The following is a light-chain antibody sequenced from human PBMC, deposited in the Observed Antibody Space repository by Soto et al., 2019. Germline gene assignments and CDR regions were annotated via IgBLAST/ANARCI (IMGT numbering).Light chain of an antibody. V-gene: IGKV3-20*01. CDR3: QQYGRSPTWT. CDR1: QTISGTY. J-gene: IGKJ1*01. CDR2: SSS. Sequence: IVFTHSPGTLSLSPGERASLSCRAIQTISGTYLAWYQQKPGQAPRLLIYSSSSRAAGVSDRFSGSGSGTDFSLTISRLEPEDFAMYYCQQYGRSPTWTFGQGTKVDIK.